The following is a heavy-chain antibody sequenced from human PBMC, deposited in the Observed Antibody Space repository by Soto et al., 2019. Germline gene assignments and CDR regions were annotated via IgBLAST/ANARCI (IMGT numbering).Heavy chain of an antibody. CDR2: MNPNSGNT. D-gene: IGHD3-3*01. J-gene: IGHJ6*03. Sequence: QVQLVQSGAEVKKPGASVKVSCKASGYTFTSYDINWVRQTTGQGLEWMGWMNPNSGNTGYAQKFQATVTMIRNTSRSRAYMNLSSLTSGHTAAYSCASSSLFGVDAPYYYYRDVWGKGSTVTVPS. CDR1: GYTFTSYD. CDR3: ASSSLFGVDAPYYYYRDV. V-gene: IGHV1-8*01.